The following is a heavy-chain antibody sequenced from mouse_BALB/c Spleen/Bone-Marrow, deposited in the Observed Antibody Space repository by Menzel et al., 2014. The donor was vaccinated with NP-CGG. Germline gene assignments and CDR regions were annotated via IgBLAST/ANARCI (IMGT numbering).Heavy chain of an antibody. D-gene: IGHD1-2*01. CDR3: ARSLLRLSYAMDY. CDR2: ISSGSSTI. Sequence: EVKLVESGGGSVQPGGSRKLSCAASGFTFSSFGMHWVRQAPEKGLEWVAYISSGSSTIYYADTVKGRFTISRDNPKNTLFLQMTSLRSEDTAMYYCARSLLRLSYAMDYWGQGTSVTVSS. CDR1: GFTFSSFG. J-gene: IGHJ4*01. V-gene: IGHV5-17*02.